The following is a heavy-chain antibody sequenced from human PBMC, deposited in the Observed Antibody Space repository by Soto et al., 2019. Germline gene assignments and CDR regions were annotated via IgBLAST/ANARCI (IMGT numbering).Heavy chain of an antibody. Sequence: QVQLQESGPGLVKPSQTLSLTCTVSGGSISSGGYYWSWIRQHPGKGLEWIGYIYYSGSTYYNPSLKSRVTISVDTSKNQFSLKLSSVTAADTAVYYCVRDRRMGYYGMDVWGQGTTVTVSS. CDR2: IYYSGST. J-gene: IGHJ6*02. V-gene: IGHV4-31*03. CDR3: VRDRRMGYYGMDV. CDR1: GGSISSGGYY. D-gene: IGHD2-8*01.